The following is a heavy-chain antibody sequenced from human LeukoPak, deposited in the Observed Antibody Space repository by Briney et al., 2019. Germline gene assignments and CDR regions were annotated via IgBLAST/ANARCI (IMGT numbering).Heavy chain of an antibody. D-gene: IGHD5-18*01. Sequence: GGSLKLSCAASGFTFSSDAMSWVRQAPGKGLEWVSAISGSGGSTYYADSVKGRFTISRDNSKNTLYLQMNSLRAEDTAVYYCAKDLSVDTAMAAIFDYWGQGTLVTVSS. CDR2: ISGSGGST. V-gene: IGHV3-23*01. CDR3: AKDLSVDTAMAAIFDY. CDR1: GFTFSSDA. J-gene: IGHJ4*02.